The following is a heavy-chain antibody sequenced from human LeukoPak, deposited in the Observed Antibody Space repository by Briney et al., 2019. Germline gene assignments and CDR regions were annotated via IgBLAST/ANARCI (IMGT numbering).Heavy chain of an antibody. CDR3: ARDVDVAMYGY. Sequence: GGPLRLFCAASGFTFSKYWLSWVRQAPGKGLEGVANKKKDGSEKYYVDSVKGRFTISRDNAKNSLYLQMNSLRAEDTAVYYCARDVDVAMYGYWGQGTLVTVSS. V-gene: IGHV3-7*01. J-gene: IGHJ4*02. CDR2: KKKDGSEK. D-gene: IGHD5-18*01. CDR1: GFTFSKYW.